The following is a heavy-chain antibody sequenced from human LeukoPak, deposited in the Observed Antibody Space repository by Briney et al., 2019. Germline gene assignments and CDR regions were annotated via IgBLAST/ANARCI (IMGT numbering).Heavy chain of an antibody. D-gene: IGHD6-19*01. CDR1: GGSISSSSYY. CDR2: INHSGST. Sequence: SETLSLTCTVSGGSISSSSYYWSWIRQPPGKGLEWIGEINHSGSTNYSPSLKSRVTISVDTSKSQFSLKLSSVTAADTAVYYCARGGSGWYRDYFDYWGQGTLVTVSS. J-gene: IGHJ4*02. V-gene: IGHV4-39*07. CDR3: ARGGSGWYRDYFDY.